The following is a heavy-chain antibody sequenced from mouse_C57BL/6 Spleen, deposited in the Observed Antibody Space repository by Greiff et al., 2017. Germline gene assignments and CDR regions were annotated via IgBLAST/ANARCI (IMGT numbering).Heavy chain of an antibody. CDR2: IYPRSGNT. V-gene: IGHV1-81*01. Sequence: VQLVESGAELARPGASVKLSCKASGYTFTSYGISWVKQRTGQGLEWIGEIYPRSGNTYYNEKFKGKATLTADKSSSTAYMELRSLTAEDSAVYFCARGDWVDYWGQGTTLTVSS. D-gene: IGHD4-1*01. CDR3: ARGDWVDY. CDR1: GYTFTSYG. J-gene: IGHJ2*01.